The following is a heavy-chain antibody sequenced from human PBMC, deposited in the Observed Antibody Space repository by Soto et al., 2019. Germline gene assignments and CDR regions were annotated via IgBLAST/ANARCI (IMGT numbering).Heavy chain of an antibody. Sequence: PGGSLRLSCAASGFSFSSNVMSWARQAPGKGLECVSVISSSGGSTYYVDSVKGRFIISRDNSKNTLYLQLNSLRAEDTAVYYCAREKEYCSGGSCYPYFDYWGQGTLVTVSA. CDR2: ISSSGGST. D-gene: IGHD2-15*01. J-gene: IGHJ4*02. CDR1: GFSFSSNV. CDR3: AREKEYCSGGSCYPYFDY. V-gene: IGHV3-23*01.